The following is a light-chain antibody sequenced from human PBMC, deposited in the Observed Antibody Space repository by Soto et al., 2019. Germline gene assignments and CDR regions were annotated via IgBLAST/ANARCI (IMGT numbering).Light chain of an antibody. CDR3: QQYGSSPWT. CDR1: QSVIANF. Sequence: DIVLTQSPGTLSLPPGERATLSCRASQSVIANFFAWYQQKPGQAPRLLIYGASTRATGIPDRFSGSGSGTDFTLSSSRLEPDDFGVYYGQQYGSSPWTCGQGTKVEIK. V-gene: IGKV3-20*01. CDR2: GAS. J-gene: IGKJ1*01.